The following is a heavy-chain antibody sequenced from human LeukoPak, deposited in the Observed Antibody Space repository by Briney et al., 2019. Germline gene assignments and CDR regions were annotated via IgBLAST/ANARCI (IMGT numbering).Heavy chain of an antibody. CDR3: ARSADFDWLLSFDY. Sequence: SSETLSLTCTVSGGSISSYYWSWIRQPPGKGLEWIGYIYYSGSTNYNPSLKSRVTISVDTSKNQFSLKLSSVTAADTAVYYCARSADFDWLLSFDYWGQGTLVTVSS. CDR1: GGSISSYY. D-gene: IGHD3-9*01. J-gene: IGHJ4*02. CDR2: IYYSGST. V-gene: IGHV4-59*01.